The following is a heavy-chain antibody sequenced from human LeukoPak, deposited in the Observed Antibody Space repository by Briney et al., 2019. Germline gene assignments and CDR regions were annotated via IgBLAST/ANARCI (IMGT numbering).Heavy chain of an antibody. V-gene: IGHV3-21*01. Sequence: GGSLRLSCAASGFTFSTYTMNWVRQAPWKGLEWVSSISSSGYYIYYANSVKGRFTISRDNAKNSLYLQMNSLRAEDTAVYYCARDIATAGHLAFDYWGQGILVTVSS. D-gene: IGHD6-13*01. CDR2: ISSSGYYI. CDR3: ARDIATAGHLAFDY. CDR1: GFTFSTYT. J-gene: IGHJ4*02.